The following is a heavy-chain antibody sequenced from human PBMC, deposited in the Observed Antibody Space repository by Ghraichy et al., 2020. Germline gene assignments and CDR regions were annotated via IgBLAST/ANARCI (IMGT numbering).Heavy chain of an antibody. V-gene: IGHV3-23*01. CDR1: GFTFSSYA. J-gene: IGHJ5*02. Sequence: GGSLRLSCAASGFTFSSYAMSWVRQAPGKGLEWVSAISGSGGSTYYADSVKGRFTISRDNSKNTLYLQMNSLRAEDTAVYYCAKDRANSLVRGVMELYNWFDPWGQGTLVTVSS. CDR3: AKDRANSLVRGVMELYNWFDP. CDR2: ISGSGGST. D-gene: IGHD3-10*01.